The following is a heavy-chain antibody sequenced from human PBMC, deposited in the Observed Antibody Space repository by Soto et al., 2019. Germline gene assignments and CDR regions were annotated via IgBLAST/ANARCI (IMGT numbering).Heavy chain of an antibody. CDR2: IWYDGSNK. Sequence: QVQLVASGGGVVQPGRSLRLSCAASGFTFSSYGMHWVRQAPGKGLEWVAVIWYDGSNKYYADSVKGRFTISRDNSKNTLYLQMNSLRAEDTAVYYCARALMTTGFDPWGQGTLVTVSS. D-gene: IGHD4-4*01. V-gene: IGHV3-33*01. CDR1: GFTFSSYG. J-gene: IGHJ5*02. CDR3: ARALMTTGFDP.